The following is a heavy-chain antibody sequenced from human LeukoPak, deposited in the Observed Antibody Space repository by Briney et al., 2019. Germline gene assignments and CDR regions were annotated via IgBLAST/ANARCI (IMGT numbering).Heavy chain of an antibody. CDR2: IYSGGST. CDR1: GFTVSSNY. V-gene: IGHV3-53*01. D-gene: IGHD3-10*01. Sequence: GGSLRLSCAASGFTVSSNYMSWVRQAPGKGLEWVSVIYSGGSTYYADSVKGRFTISRDNSKNTLYLQMNSLRAEDTAVYYFSXDRLEYYRGYYFDYWGQGTLVTVSS. CDR3: SXDRLEYYRGYYFDY. J-gene: IGHJ4*02.